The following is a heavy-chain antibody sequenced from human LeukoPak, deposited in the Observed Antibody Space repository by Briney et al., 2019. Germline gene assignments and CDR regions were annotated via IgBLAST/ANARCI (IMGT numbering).Heavy chain of an antibody. CDR2: IYYSGST. D-gene: IGHD3-10*01. CDR1: GASISSYY. V-gene: IGHV4-59*01. CDR3: ARGHFGGGYYPYYMDV. J-gene: IGHJ6*03. Sequence: SETLSLTCTVSGASISSYYWSWIRQPPGRGLEWIGYIYYSGSTNYNPSLKSRVTISVDTSKNQFSLKLSSVTAADTAVYYCARGHFGGGYYPYYMDVWGKGTTVTVSS.